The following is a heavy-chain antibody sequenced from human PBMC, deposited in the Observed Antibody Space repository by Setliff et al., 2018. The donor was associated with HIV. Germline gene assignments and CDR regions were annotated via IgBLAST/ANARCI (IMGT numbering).Heavy chain of an antibody. J-gene: IGHJ4*02. V-gene: IGHV4-39*01. D-gene: IGHD3-10*01. CDR1: GGSISSSSYY. CDR3: ARAYFGSGIYY. CDR2: IYYRGST. Sequence: LSLTCTVSGGSISSSSYYWGWIRQPPGKGLEWIGSIYYRGSTYYNPSLKSRVTISVDTSKNQFSLKLYSVTAADTAVYYCARAYFGSGIYYWGQGTLVTVSS.